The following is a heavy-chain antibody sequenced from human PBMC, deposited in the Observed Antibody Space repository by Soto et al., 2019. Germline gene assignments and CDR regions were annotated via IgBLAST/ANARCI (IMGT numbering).Heavy chain of an antibody. V-gene: IGHV3-48*03. J-gene: IGHJ3*02. CDR2: ISGSGTTI. CDR1: GFTYSGYE. Sequence: GGSLRISCVVSGFTYSGYEMNWVHLAPGKGLEWVSYISGSGTTIYYADSVKGRFTISRDNARNSLYLQMNSLRSEDTSFYYCARGGEDAFDIWGQGTMVTV. D-gene: IGHD3-16*01. CDR3: ARGGEDAFDI.